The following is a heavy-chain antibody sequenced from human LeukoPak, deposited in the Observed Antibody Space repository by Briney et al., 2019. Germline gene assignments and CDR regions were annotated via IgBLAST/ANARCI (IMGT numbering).Heavy chain of an antibody. CDR3: ARDRAPHITMVRGAPEYYYMDV. Sequence: ASVKVSCKASGYTFTSYGISWVRQAPGQGLEWMGWISAYNGNTNYAQKFQGRVTITADKSTSTAYMELSSLRSEDTAVYYCARDRAPHITMVRGAPEYYYMDVWGKGTTVTVSS. J-gene: IGHJ6*03. CDR2: ISAYNGNT. D-gene: IGHD3-10*01. CDR1: GYTFTSYG. V-gene: IGHV1-18*01.